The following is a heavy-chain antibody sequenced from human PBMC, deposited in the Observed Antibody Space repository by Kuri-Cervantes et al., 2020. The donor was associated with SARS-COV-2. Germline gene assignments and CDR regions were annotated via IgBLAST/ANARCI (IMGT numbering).Heavy chain of an antibody. CDR3: ARSIVAAAGTDYYYGMDV. Sequence: GESLKISCAASGFTFSSYEMNWVRQAPGKGLEWVSYISSSGSTIYYADSVKGRFTISRENAKNSLYLQMNSLRAGDTAVYYCARSIVAAAGTDYYYGMDVWGQGTTVTVSS. V-gene: IGHV3-48*03. D-gene: IGHD6-13*01. J-gene: IGHJ6*02. CDR1: GFTFSSYE. CDR2: ISSSGSTI.